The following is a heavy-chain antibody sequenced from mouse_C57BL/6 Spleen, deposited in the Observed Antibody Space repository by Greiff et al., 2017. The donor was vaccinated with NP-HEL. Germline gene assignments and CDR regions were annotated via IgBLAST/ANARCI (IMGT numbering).Heavy chain of an antibody. Sequence: VQLQQSGPELVKPGASVKISCKASGYSFTGYYMNWVKQSPEKSLEWIGEINPSTGGTTYNQKFKAKATLTVDKSSSTAYMQLKSLTSEDSAVYYCARNSNYLAYWGQGTLVTVSA. V-gene: IGHV1-42*01. D-gene: IGHD2-5*01. CDR3: ARNSNYLAY. CDR2: INPSTGGT. CDR1: GYSFTGYY. J-gene: IGHJ3*01.